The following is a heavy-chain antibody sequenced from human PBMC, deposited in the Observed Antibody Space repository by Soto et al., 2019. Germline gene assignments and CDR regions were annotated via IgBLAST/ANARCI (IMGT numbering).Heavy chain of an antibody. CDR3: AKEGADYDILTGMDV. Sequence: QVQLVESGGGVVQPGRSLRLSCAASGSTFSTYGMHWVRQAPGKGLEWVAVISYDGSDKYYADSVKGRFTISRDNSXXTLYLQMHSLRAEDTAVYYCAKEGADYDILTGMDVWGQGTTVTVSS. J-gene: IGHJ6*02. V-gene: IGHV3-30*18. CDR1: GSTFSTYG. CDR2: ISYDGSDK. D-gene: IGHD3-9*01.